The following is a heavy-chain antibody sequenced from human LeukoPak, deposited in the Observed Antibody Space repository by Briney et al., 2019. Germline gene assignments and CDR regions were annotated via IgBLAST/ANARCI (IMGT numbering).Heavy chain of an antibody. CDR3: AKEIRYCTNGVCPIDY. D-gene: IGHD2-8*01. Sequence: GGSLRLSCAASGFTFSSYGMRWVRQAPGKGLEWVAFIRYDGSNKYYADSVKGRFTISRDNSKNTLYLQMNSLRAEDTAVYYCAKEIRYCTNGVCPIDYWGQGTLVTVSS. V-gene: IGHV3-30*02. J-gene: IGHJ4*02. CDR2: IRYDGSNK. CDR1: GFTFSSYG.